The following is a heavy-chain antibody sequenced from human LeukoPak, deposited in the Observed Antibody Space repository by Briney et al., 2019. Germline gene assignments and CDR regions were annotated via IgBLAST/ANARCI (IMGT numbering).Heavy chain of an antibody. CDR2: ISGSDGST. D-gene: IGHD3-22*01. Sequence: GGSLRLSCAASGFIFSNYAMSWVRQAPGRGLEWLSRISGSDGSTYIADSVKGRFTISRDNSKNTLYLQMNNLRDEDTAVYYCAKYPGGVITCYSETTGYLDHWGQGTLVTVSS. CDR1: GFIFSNYA. J-gene: IGHJ4*02. CDR3: AKYPGGVITCYSETTGYLDH. V-gene: IGHV3-23*01.